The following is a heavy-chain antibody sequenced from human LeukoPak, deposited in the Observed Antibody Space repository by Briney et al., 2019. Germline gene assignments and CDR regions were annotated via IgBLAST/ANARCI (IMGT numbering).Heavy chain of an antibody. CDR2: INQDGSQK. V-gene: IGHV3-7*03. Sequence: GGSLRLSCAVSGFTFSSYWMSWFRQAPGKGLEWVANINQDGSQKFSVDSVKGRFTISRDNAKNSLSLQMNSLRVEDTAVYYRVKETGPFGVWGQGTLVTVSS. J-gene: IGHJ4*02. D-gene: IGHD3-16*01. CDR1: GFTFSSYW. CDR3: VKETGPFGV.